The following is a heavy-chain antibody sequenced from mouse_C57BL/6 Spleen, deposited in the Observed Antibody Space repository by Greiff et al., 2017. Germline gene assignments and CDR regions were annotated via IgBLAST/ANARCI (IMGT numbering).Heavy chain of an antibody. V-gene: IGHV5-17*01. J-gene: IGHJ4*01. D-gene: IGHD2-1*01. CDR2: ISSGSSTI. CDR3: ATPGNFYAMDY. CDR1: GFTFSDYG. Sequence: EVKLVESGGGLVKPGGSLKLSCAASGFTFSDYGMHWVRQAPEKGLEWVAYISSGSSTIYYADTVKGRFTISRHNAKNTLFLQMTSLRSEDTAMYYCATPGNFYAMDYWGQGTSVTVSS.